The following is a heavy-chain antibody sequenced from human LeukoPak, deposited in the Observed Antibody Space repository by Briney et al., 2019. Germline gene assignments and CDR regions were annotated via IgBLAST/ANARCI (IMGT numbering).Heavy chain of an antibody. D-gene: IGHD3-16*01. V-gene: IGHV1-2*02. Sequence: ASVKVSCKASGNTFTGYYMHWVRQAPGQGLEWMGWINPNSGETRYAQKFQGRVTMTRDTSISTAYMDLSRLRSDDTAVYCCARGGMITFGGVPFDYWGQGTLVTVSS. CDR1: GNTFTGYY. J-gene: IGHJ4*02. CDR3: ARGGMITFGGVPFDY. CDR2: INPNSGET.